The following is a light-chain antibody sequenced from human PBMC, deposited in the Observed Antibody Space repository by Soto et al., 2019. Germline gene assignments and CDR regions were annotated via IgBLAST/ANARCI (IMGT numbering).Light chain of an antibody. CDR3: SSYAGSNNLV. CDR1: SSDVGGYNY. Sequence: QSFLTQPPSASGYPGQSVTISCTGTSSDVGGYNYVSWYQQHPGKAPKLMIYEVSKRPSGVPDRFSGSKSGNTASLTVSGLQAEDEADYYCSSYAGSNNLVFGGGTKVTVL. J-gene: IGLJ2*01. V-gene: IGLV2-8*01. CDR2: EVS.